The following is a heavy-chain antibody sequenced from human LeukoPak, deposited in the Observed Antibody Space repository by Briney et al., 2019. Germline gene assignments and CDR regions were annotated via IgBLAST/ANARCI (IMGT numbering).Heavy chain of an antibody. CDR3: ARGANLLD. V-gene: IGHV3-30*02. Sequence: GGSLRLSCKASGLRFSRGGMHWIRQAPGKGLEWLAFIQYDESSKYYADSVKGRFTISRDNAKNSMSLQMNSLRADDTAVDYFARGANLLDWGQGALVTVSS. CDR1: GLRFSRGG. J-gene: IGHJ4*02. CDR2: IQYDESSK.